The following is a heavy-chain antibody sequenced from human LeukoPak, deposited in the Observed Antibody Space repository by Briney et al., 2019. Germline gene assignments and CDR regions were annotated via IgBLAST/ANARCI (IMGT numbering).Heavy chain of an antibody. Sequence: SQTLSLTCAISGDTVSDNTSFWNWIRQSPSRGLEWLGRTYYRSKWYMDYALSVKSRITINPDTSKNQFSLLLNSVTPEDAAVYYFARAYCGGDCSRPFDYWGQGTLVTVSS. CDR2: TYYRSKWYM. D-gene: IGHD2-21*02. CDR1: GDTVSDNTSF. J-gene: IGHJ4*02. CDR3: ARAYCGGDCSRPFDY. V-gene: IGHV6-1*01.